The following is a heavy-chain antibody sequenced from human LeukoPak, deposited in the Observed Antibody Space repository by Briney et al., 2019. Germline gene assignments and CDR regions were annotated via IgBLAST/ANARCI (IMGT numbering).Heavy chain of an antibody. D-gene: IGHD2-21*02. Sequence: PGGSLRLSCAASGFTFSSYWMTWVRQAPGKGLEWVANINQDGGEKYYVDSVKGRFTISRDNAKNSLYLQMNSVRAEDTAVYYCARELSGGDAYWGQGTLVTVSS. CDR3: ARELSGGDAY. CDR2: INQDGGEK. J-gene: IGHJ4*02. CDR1: GFTFSSYW. V-gene: IGHV3-7*01.